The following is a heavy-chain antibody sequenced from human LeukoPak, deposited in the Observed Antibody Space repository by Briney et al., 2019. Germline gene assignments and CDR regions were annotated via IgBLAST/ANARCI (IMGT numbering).Heavy chain of an antibody. CDR2: IIPIFGTA. D-gene: IGHD3-22*01. Sequence: GASVKVSCKASGGTFSSYAISWVRQAPGQGLEWMGGIIPIFGTANYAQKFQGRVTITADESTSTAYMELSSLRSEDTAVYYCARHHSYYYDSSGYARYAFDIWGQGTMVTVSS. J-gene: IGHJ3*02. V-gene: IGHV1-69*13. CDR1: GGTFSSYA. CDR3: ARHHSYYYDSSGYARYAFDI.